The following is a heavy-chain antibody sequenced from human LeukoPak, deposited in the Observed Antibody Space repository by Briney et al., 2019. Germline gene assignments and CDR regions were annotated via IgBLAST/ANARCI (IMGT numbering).Heavy chain of an antibody. V-gene: IGHV3-15*01. CDR2: IRSKSAGGTT. D-gene: IGHD7-27*01. CDR3: TSENWAPYC. CDR1: GFTFSDAW. J-gene: IGHJ4*02. Sequence: PGGSLRLSCAASGFTFSDAWMTWVRQAPGKGLEWVGRIRSKSAGGTTDYAAPVKGRFTISRDDSKNILYLQMNGLILEDTAVYYCTSENWAPYCWGQGTLVTVSS.